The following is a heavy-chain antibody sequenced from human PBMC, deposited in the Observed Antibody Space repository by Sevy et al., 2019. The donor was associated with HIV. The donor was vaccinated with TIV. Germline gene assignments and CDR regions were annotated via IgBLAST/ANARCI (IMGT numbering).Heavy chain of an antibody. V-gene: IGHV3-30*02. D-gene: IGHD5-18*01. Sequence: GGSLRLSCAASGFIFSNYAMHWVRQAPGKGLEWVAFIRHDGNNKYYLDSVKGRFTISRDNSKNTVFLQMNSLRADDTAMYYCAKESGYAYGHDYWGQGTLVTVSS. CDR2: IRHDGNNK. J-gene: IGHJ4*02. CDR3: AKESGYAYGHDY. CDR1: GFIFSNYA.